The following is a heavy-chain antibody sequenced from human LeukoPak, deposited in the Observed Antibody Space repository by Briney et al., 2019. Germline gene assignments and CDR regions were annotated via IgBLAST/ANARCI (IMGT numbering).Heavy chain of an antibody. CDR1: GGSFSVYY. CDR2: INHSGST. V-gene: IGHV4-34*01. J-gene: IGHJ4*02. Sequence: SETLSLTCAVYGGSFSVYYWSWIRQPPGKGLEWIGEINHSGSTNYNPSLKSRVTISVDTSNNHFSLKLSSVTAADTAVYYCARFHGSGSYYLGYFDYWGQGTLVTVSS. D-gene: IGHD3-10*01. CDR3: ARFHGSGSYYLGYFDY.